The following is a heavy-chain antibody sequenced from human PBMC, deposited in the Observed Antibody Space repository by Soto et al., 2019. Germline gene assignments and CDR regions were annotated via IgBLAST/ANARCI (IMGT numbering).Heavy chain of an antibody. D-gene: IGHD4-17*01. CDR2: IIPALGTT. V-gene: IGHV1-69*08. J-gene: IGHJ2*01. CDR3: ARPDFGDYWYFDL. CDR1: GGPFSSHT. Sequence: QAQLVQSGAEVKKPGSSVKVSCKAFGGPFSSHTFSWVRQAPGQGLEWMGRIIPALGTTTYAQKFQGRVTITADESVTTVYMEQNSLRTEDTAVYYCARPDFGDYWYFDLWGRGTLATVSS.